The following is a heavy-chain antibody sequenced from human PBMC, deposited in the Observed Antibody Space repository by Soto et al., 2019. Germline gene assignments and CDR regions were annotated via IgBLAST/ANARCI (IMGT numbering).Heavy chain of an antibody. D-gene: IGHD1-26*01. J-gene: IGHJ4*02. CDR1: GGSISSGDYY. Sequence: PSETLSLTCTASGGSISSGDYYRSWIRQPPGKGLEWIGYIYYSGSTYYNPSLKSRVTISVDTSKNQFSLKLSSVTAADTAVYFCVRTGWELLPFDYRGQGNLVTVSS. V-gene: IGHV4-30-4*01. CDR2: IYYSGST. CDR3: VRTGWELLPFDY.